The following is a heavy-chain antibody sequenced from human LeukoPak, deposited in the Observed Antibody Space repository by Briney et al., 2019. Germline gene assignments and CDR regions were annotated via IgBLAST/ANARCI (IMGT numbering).Heavy chain of an antibody. Sequence: PGGSLRLSCAASGFTFSSYWMHWVRQAPGKGLVWVSRINTDGSSTPNYADSVKGRFTISRDNAKNTLYLQMNSLRAEDTAVYYCARDSNWSGYSYDYWGQGTLVTVSS. CDR3: ARDSNWSGYSYDY. CDR1: GFTFSSYW. J-gene: IGHJ4*02. D-gene: IGHD3-3*01. CDR2: INTDGSSTP. V-gene: IGHV3-74*01.